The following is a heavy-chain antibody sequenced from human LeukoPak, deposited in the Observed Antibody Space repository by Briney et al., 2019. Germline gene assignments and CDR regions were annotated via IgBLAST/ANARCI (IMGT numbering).Heavy chain of an antibody. V-gene: IGHV4-61*02. D-gene: IGHD1-26*01. CDR2: IYSSGTT. J-gene: IGHJ4*02. Sequence: SETLSLTCIVSGGSISSGSYYWSWLRQPAGQGLEWIGRIYSSGTTNYNPSLKSRVTISVDTSKNQFSLKLSSVTAADTAVYYCARGYSGSYYWPSYFDYSGQGTLVSVSS. CDR3: ARGYSGSYYWPSYFDY. CDR1: GGSISSGSYY.